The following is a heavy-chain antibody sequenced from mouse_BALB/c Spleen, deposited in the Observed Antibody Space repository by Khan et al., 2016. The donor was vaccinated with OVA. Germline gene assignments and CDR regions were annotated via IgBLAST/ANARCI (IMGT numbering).Heavy chain of an antibody. CDR3: ARPGNRYERVFDY. D-gene: IGHD2-14*01. CDR2: INPYNDGA. V-gene: IGHV1S136*01. Sequence: VQLQQSGPELVKPGPSVTMSCKASGYTFTRYVMHWVKQKPGQGLEWFGDINPYNDGAKYNEKFKGKATLTSDKSSSTADMELNSLTSEDSAVYDCARPGNRYERVFDYWGQGTTLTVSS. J-gene: IGHJ2*01. CDR1: GYTFTRYV.